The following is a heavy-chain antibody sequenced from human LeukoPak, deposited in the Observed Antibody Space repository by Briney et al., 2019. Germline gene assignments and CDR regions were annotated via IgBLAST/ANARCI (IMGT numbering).Heavy chain of an antibody. D-gene: IGHD3-22*01. J-gene: IGHJ4*02. CDR3: AADHDSSGRFDX. CDR1: GGSISSGGYY. Sequence: SQTLSLTCTVSGGSISSGGYYWSWIRQHPGTGLEWIGYIYYSGSTYYNPSPKSRLTIPLDTSKNQFSLKLSPVTAADTPVYYCAADHDSSGRFDXXXXGXLXTVPS. CDR2: IYYSGST. V-gene: IGHV4-31*03.